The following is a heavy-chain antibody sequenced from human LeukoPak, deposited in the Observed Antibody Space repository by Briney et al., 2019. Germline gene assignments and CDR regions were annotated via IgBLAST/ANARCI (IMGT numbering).Heavy chain of an antibody. CDR2: IHYSGST. D-gene: IGHD2-15*01. V-gene: IGHV4-59*01. Sequence: SETLSLTCSVSGGSISSDYWTWIRQSPGKGLEWIGYIHYSGSTNYNPSLKSRVTISLDTSKKQFPLKLSSMTAADTGVYYCASSLGYCSGGSCYGRYYYMDVWGKGTTVTISS. CDR1: GGSISSDY. CDR3: ASSLGYCSGGSCYGRYYYMDV. J-gene: IGHJ6*03.